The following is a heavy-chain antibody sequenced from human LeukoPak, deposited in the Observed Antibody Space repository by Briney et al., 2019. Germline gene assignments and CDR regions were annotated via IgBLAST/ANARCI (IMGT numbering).Heavy chain of an antibody. CDR3: ARGDPLGYCSDNCYSFDY. CDR1: GYTFTDYF. V-gene: IGHV1-2*02. D-gene: IGHD2-15*01. Sequence: ASVKVSCKASGYTFTDYFLHWVRQAPGQGLEWMGWINPTSGATYYAQKFQGRVIMTRDRSINTAYMELSRLNSDDTAVYYCARGDPLGYCSDNCYSFDYWGQGTLVTVSS. CDR2: INPTSGAT. J-gene: IGHJ4*02.